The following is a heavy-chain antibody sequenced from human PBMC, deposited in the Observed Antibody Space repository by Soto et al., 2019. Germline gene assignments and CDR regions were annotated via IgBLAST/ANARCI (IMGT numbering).Heavy chain of an antibody. V-gene: IGHV4-59*08. CDR2: ISDTGSS. Sequence: QVQLQESGPGLVKPSETLSLMCSVSGGSFTNSFWSWLRQPPGKGLELIGFISDTGSSRYSPSLYSRVTISIDTSKSQFSLTLTSGTAADTAVYYCARTLPATSGGGIDPWGQGSLVTVSS. J-gene: IGHJ5*02. D-gene: IGHD3-16*01. CDR3: ARTLPATSGGGIDP. CDR1: GGSFTNSF.